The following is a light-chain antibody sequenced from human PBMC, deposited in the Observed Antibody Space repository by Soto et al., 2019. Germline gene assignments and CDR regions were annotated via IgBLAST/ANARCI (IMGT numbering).Light chain of an antibody. CDR1: QSINNW. CDR3: QQYNLYYT. V-gene: IGKV1-5*01. Sequence: DIQMTPSPSPLFDSVRERVTITCRAPQSINNWLAWYHQKPGKAPNLLIYDASNLESGVPSRFSGSGSGTEFTLTISSLQPDDFATYYCQQYNLYYTFGQGTRLEIK. J-gene: IGKJ5*01. CDR2: DAS.